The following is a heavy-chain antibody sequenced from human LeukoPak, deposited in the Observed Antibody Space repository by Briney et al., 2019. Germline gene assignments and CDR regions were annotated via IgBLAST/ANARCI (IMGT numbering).Heavy chain of an antibody. Sequence: SETLSLTCSVSGASISTYYWSWIRQPPGKGLEWIGYIYYSGSTYYNPSLRSRVTISVDTSKNQFSLKLSSVTAADTAVYYCARSSEGRYYYDSSGFSYYYYYMDVWGKGTTVTISS. D-gene: IGHD3-22*01. J-gene: IGHJ6*03. CDR3: ARSSEGRYYYDSSGFSYYYYYMDV. V-gene: IGHV4-59*01. CDR1: GASISTYY. CDR2: IYYSGST.